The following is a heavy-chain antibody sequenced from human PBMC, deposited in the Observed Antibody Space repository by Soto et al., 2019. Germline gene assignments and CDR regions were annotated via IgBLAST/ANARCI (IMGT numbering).Heavy chain of an antibody. Sequence: QVQLVESGGGVVQPGGSLRLSCAASGFTFSSYGMHWVRQAPGKGLEWVAVISYDGTNKYYTDSVKGRFTTSRDNSKNTLYLQMNSLRAEDTAVYYCAKEDEIVAAYGFDFWGQGTTVTVSS. D-gene: IGHD5-12*01. J-gene: IGHJ3*01. CDR3: AKEDEIVAAYGFDF. CDR1: GFTFSSYG. V-gene: IGHV3-30*18. CDR2: ISYDGTNK.